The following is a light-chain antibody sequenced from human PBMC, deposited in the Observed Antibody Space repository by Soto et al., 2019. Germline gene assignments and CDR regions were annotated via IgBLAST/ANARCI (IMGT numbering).Light chain of an antibody. J-gene: IGLJ3*02. CDR3: SSFTTTNTWV. V-gene: IGLV2-14*01. Sequence: QSALTQPASVSGSPGQSITISCTETSSDVGSGNFVSWFQQHPGKAPKLMIYEVTNRPSGVSYRFSGSKSGNTASLTISGLQAEDEADYYCSSFTTTNTWVFGGGTKLTVL. CDR2: EVT. CDR1: SSDVGSGNF.